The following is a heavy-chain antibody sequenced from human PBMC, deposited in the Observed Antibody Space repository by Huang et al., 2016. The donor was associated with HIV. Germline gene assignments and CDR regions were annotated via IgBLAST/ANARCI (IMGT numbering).Heavy chain of an antibody. V-gene: IGHV3-30-3*01. CDR1: GFILSNYA. CDR2: ISNDVTNT. Sequence: QGQLVESGGGVVRPGRSLRISCAASGFILSNYAMHWVRQDPGKRLDVLSFISNDVTNTYYANAVKGRFTISRDNVKITLYLQMNRLRGDDTAVYYCTREYTVAGAFDIWGQGTMVTVSS. J-gene: IGHJ3*02. D-gene: IGHD5-12*01. CDR3: TREYTVAGAFDI.